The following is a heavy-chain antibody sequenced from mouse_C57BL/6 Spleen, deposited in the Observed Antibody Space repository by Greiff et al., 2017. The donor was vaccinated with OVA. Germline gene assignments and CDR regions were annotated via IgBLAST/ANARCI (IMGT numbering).Heavy chain of an antibody. D-gene: IGHD2-3*01. J-gene: IGHJ4*01. CDR3: ACFYDSYYHAMDY. CDR1: GYTFTGYW. V-gene: IGHV1-9*01. Sequence: LVESGAELMKPGASVKLSCKATGYTFTGYWIEWVKQRPGHGLEWIGEIFPGSGSPNYNEKFKGKATFTADTSSNTAYMQLSSLTTDNSANDSCACFYDSYYHAMDYWGQGTSVTVSS. CDR2: IFPGSGSP.